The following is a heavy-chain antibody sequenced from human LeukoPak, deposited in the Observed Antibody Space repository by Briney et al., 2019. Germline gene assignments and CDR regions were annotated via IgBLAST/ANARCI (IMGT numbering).Heavy chain of an antibody. Sequence: GESLKISCKGSGYSFTSYWIGWVRQMPGKGLEWMGIIYPGDSDTRYSPSFQGQVTISADKSISTAYLQWSSLKASDTAMYYYARLKSLTMVRGAIGSDWFGPWGQGTLVTVSS. CDR2: IYPGDSDT. CDR1: GYSFTSYW. CDR3: ARLKSLTMVRGAIGSDWFGP. J-gene: IGHJ5*02. V-gene: IGHV5-51*01. D-gene: IGHD3-10*01.